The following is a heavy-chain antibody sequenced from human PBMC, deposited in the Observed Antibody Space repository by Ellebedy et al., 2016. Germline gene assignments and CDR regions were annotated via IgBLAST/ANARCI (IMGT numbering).Heavy chain of an antibody. CDR1: GFTVSSNY. J-gene: IGHJ4*02. CDR2: ISRDSRTI. CDR3: ARRENFDCFDY. Sequence: GGSLRLSCAASGFTVSSNYMSWARQAPGKGPEWISYISRDSRTIYYADSVKGRFTISRDNAKNTLYLQMTRLRAEDTAVYYCARRENFDCFDYWGQGSLVTVSS. D-gene: IGHD3-9*01. V-gene: IGHV3-48*04.